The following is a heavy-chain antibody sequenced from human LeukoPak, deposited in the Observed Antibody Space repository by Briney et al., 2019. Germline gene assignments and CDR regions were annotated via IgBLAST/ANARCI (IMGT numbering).Heavy chain of an antibody. Sequence: SETLSLTCTVSGGSISSSSYYWGWIRQPPGKGLEWIGSIYYSGSTYYNPSLKSRVTISVDTSKNQFSLKLSSVTAADTAVYYCARGLAAAGTPYYYYYMDVWGKGTTVTVSS. CDR2: IYYSGST. V-gene: IGHV4-39*07. J-gene: IGHJ6*03. D-gene: IGHD6-13*01. CDR3: ARGLAAAGTPYYYYYMDV. CDR1: GGSISSSSYY.